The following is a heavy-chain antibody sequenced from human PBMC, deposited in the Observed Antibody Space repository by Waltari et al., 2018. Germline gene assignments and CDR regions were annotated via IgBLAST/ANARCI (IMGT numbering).Heavy chain of an antibody. CDR2: IYTSGST. Sequence: VQLQESGPGLVKPSETLSLTCTVSGGSISSYYWSWIRQPAGEGLGWIGRIYTSGSTNYNPSLKRRVTMSVDTSKNQFSLKLSSVTAADTGVYYCARDIAYYGSVRRWFDPWGQGTLVTVSS. CDR3: ARDIAYYGSVRRWFDP. J-gene: IGHJ5*02. D-gene: IGHD3-10*01. CDR1: GGSISSYY. V-gene: IGHV4-4*07.